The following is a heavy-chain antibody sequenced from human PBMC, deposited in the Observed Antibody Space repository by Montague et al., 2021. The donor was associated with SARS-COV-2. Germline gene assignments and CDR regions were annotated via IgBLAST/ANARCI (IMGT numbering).Heavy chain of an antibody. Sequence: SETLSLTCAVYGGSMSAYYWAWIRQPPGKGLEWLAYIYYSGGINSNPSLKSRVSMSVDTSKNQFSLKLTSVTAADTAVYYCARAVSVRRAVNWFEPWGQGTLVTVSS. CDR2: IYYSGGI. CDR1: GGSMSAYY. D-gene: IGHD5-24*01. CDR3: ARAVSVRRAVNWFEP. V-gene: IGHV4-59*12. J-gene: IGHJ5*02.